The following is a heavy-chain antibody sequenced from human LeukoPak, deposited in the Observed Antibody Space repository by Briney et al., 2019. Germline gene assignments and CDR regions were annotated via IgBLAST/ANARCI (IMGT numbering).Heavy chain of an antibody. CDR1: GFTFSSYG. CDR2: IRYDGSNK. Sequence: GGSLRLSCAASGFTFSSYGMHWVRQAPGKGLEWVAFIRYDGSNKYYADSVKGRFTISRDNSKNTLYLQMNSLRAEDTAVYYCAKDGDPLGYCSSTSCPYDAFDIWGQGTMVTVSS. V-gene: IGHV3-30*02. CDR3: AKDGDPLGYCSSTSCPYDAFDI. J-gene: IGHJ3*02. D-gene: IGHD2-2*01.